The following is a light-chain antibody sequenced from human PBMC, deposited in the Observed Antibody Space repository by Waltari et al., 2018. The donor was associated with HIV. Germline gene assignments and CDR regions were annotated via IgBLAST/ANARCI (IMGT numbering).Light chain of an antibody. V-gene: IGKV3D-20*02. CDR2: ETS. CDR1: QSVSSSY. Sequence: EIVLTQSPGTLSLSPGERATLSCRASQSVSSSYLAWYQQKPGQAPRLLIFETSTRLPGTPVRFSGSGSGREFTLTITSLQTEDSAVYYCQQYTYWPLTFGGGTKVEIK. J-gene: IGKJ4*01. CDR3: QQYTYWPLT.